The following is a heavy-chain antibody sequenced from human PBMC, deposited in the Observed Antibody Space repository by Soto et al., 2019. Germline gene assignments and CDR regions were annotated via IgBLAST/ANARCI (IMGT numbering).Heavy chain of an antibody. J-gene: IGHJ4*02. CDR2: IYYSGST. CDR3: ARHFSVDYFDY. Sequence: SEILSRTCTGPGGSVSSDYWSWSRERPGKGLEWIGYIYYSGSTNYNPSLKSRVTISVDTSKNQFSLKLSSVTAADTAVYYCARHFSVDYFDYWGQGALVTVS. V-gene: IGHV4-59*02. CDR1: GGSVSSDY.